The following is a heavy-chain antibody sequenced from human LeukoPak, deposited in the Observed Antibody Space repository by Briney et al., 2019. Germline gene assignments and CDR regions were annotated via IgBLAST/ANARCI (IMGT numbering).Heavy chain of an antibody. CDR1: GFTFSGHS. J-gene: IGHJ4*02. D-gene: IGHD1-26*01. Sequence: GGSLRLSCAASGFTFSGHSMSWVRQAPGKGLEWVSSITSTATHTYYADSVKGRFTISRDNTKNSLILQTSSLTVADTSIYYCARDGSPNSGYYAFFDTWGQGTLVTVSS. CDR2: ITSTATHT. V-gene: IGHV3-21*01. CDR3: ARDGSPNSGYYAFFDT.